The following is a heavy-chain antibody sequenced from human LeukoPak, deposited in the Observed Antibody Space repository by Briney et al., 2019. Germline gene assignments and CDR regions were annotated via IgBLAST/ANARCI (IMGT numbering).Heavy chain of an antibody. D-gene: IGHD6-13*01. V-gene: IGHV3-23*01. J-gene: IGHJ4*02. Sequence: GGSLRLYCAASGFTFSSYAMSWVRQAPGKGLEWVSAISGSGGSTYYADSVKGRFTISRDNSKNTLYLQMNSLRAEDTAVYYCASSSWSKKWSDYWGQGTLVTVSS. CDR3: ASSSWSKKWSDY. CDR2: ISGSGGST. CDR1: GFTFSSYA.